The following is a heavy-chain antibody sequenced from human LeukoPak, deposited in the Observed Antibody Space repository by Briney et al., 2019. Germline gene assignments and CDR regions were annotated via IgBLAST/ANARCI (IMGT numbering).Heavy chain of an antibody. J-gene: IGHJ6*04. V-gene: IGHV3-21*01. D-gene: IGHD3-10*02. CDR3: AELGITMIGGV. CDR2: ISSSSTYI. CDR1: GFIFSSYS. Sequence: PGGSLRLSCAASGFIFSSYSMNWVRQAPGKGLEWVSSISSSSTYIYYADSVKGRFTISRDNAKNSLYLQMNSLRAEDMAVYYCAELGITMIGGVWGKGTTVTISS.